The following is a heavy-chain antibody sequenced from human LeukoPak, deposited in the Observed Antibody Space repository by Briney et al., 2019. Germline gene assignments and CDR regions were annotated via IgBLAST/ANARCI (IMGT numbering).Heavy chain of an antibody. CDR1: GFTFSSYA. J-gene: IGHJ5*02. V-gene: IGHV3-23*01. D-gene: IGHD2-15*01. CDR3: AKETHIVVSTLIDP. CDR2: ISGSGGNT. Sequence: PGGSLRLSCAASGFTFSSYAMSWVRQAPGKGLEWVSAISGSGGNTYYADSVKGRFTISRDNSKNTLYLQMSSLRAEDTAVYYCAKETHIVVSTLIDPWGQGTLVTVSS.